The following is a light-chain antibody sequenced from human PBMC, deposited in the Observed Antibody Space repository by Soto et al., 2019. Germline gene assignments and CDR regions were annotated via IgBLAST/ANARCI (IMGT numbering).Light chain of an antibody. CDR1: SSDVGGYNY. CDR3: SSYAGINNLGHVV. J-gene: IGLJ2*01. CDR2: EVS. Sequence: QSALTQPPSASGSPGQSVTISCTGTSSDVGGYNYVSWYQQHPGKAPKLMIFEVSKRPSGVPDRFSGSKSGNTASLTVSGLQAEDEDDYYCSSYAGINNLGHVVFGGGTQLTVL. V-gene: IGLV2-8*01.